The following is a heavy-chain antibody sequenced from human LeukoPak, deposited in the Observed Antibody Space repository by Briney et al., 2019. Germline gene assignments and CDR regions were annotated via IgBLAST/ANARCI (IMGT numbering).Heavy chain of an antibody. CDR1: GFTFSSYW. D-gene: IGHD3-22*01. CDR3: ARDPGYYDSSGYAFDI. V-gene: IGHV3-7*01. Sequence: PGGSLRLSCAASGFTFSSYWMSWVRQAPGKGLEWVANIKQDGSEKYYVDSVKGRFTISRDNAKNSLYLQMNSLRAEDTAVYYCARDPGYYDSSGYAFDIWGQGTMVTVSS. J-gene: IGHJ3*02. CDR2: IKQDGSEK.